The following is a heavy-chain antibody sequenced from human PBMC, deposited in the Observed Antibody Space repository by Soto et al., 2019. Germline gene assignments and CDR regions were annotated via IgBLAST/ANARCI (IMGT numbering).Heavy chain of an antibody. D-gene: IGHD6-6*01. CDR3: ARDQSPRRDVSLGWYFDL. J-gene: IGHJ2*01. CDR1: GYTFTSYA. V-gene: IGHV1-69*13. Sequence: SVKVSCKASGYTFTSYAISWVRQAPGQGLEWMGGIIPIFGTANYAQKFQGRVTITADESTSTAYMELSSLRSEDTAVYYCARDQSPRRDVSLGWYFDLWGRGTLVT. CDR2: IIPIFGTA.